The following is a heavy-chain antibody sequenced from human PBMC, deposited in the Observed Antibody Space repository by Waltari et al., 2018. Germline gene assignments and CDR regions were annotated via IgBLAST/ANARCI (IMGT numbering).Heavy chain of an antibody. CDR3: ARVKIEADAAFDI. J-gene: IGHJ3*02. CDR1: GYSISSGYY. D-gene: IGHD3-22*01. Sequence: QVQLQASGPGLVKPSETLSLTCTVSGYSISSGYYWGWIRQPPGKGLEWIGSIYHSGSTYYNPSLKSRVTIAVDTSKNQFSLKLSSVTAADTAVYYCARVKIEADAAFDIWGQ. V-gene: IGHV4-38-2*02. CDR2: IYHSGST.